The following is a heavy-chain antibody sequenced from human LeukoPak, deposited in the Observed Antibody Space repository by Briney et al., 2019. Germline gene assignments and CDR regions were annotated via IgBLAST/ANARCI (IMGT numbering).Heavy chain of an antibody. D-gene: IGHD6-19*01. CDR3: AKLGPYSSGWYVFDY. J-gene: IGHJ4*02. CDR1: GFTFSSYA. Sequence: GGSLRLSCAASGFTFSSYAMHWVRQAPGKGLEWVSAISGSGGSTYYADSVKGRFTISRDNSKNTLYLQMNSLRAEDTAVYYCAKLGPYSSGWYVFDYWGQGTLVTVSS. V-gene: IGHV3-23*01. CDR2: ISGSGGST.